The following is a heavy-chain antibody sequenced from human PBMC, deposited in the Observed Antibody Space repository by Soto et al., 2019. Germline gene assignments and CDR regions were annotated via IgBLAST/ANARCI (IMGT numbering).Heavy chain of an antibody. CDR1: GGTFSSYA. D-gene: IGHD6-13*01. CDR3: ACDSRQDIPIDY. CDR2: IIPIFGTA. V-gene: IGHV1-69*13. J-gene: IGHJ4*02. Sequence: SVKVSCKASGGTFSSYAISWVRQAPGQGLEWMGGIIPIFGTANYAQKFQGRVTITADESTSTAYMELSSLRSEDTAVYYCACDSRQDIPIDYWGQGTLVTVSS.